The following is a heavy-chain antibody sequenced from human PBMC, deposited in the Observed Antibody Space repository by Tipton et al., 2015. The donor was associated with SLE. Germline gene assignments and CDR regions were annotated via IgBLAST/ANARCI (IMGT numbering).Heavy chain of an antibody. CDR1: GFTFSSHG. CDR3: ARGENWSDAFDI. Sequence: SLRLSCAASGFTFSSHGMHWVRQAPGKGLEWVSYISSSSSTIYYADSVKGRFTISRDNAKNSLYLQMNSLRAEDTAVYYCARGENWSDAFDIWGQGTMVTVSS. CDR2: ISSSSSTI. V-gene: IGHV3-48*01. D-gene: IGHD3-3*01. J-gene: IGHJ3*02.